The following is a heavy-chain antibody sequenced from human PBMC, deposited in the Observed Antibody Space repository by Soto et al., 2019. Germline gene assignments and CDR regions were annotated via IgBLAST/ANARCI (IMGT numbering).Heavy chain of an antibody. V-gene: IGHV3-7*03. J-gene: IGHJ4*02. Sequence: GGSLRLSCAASGFTFSSYWMSWVRQAPGKGLERVANIKQAGSEKYYVDSVKGRFTISRDNAKNSLYLQMNSLRAEDTAVYYCARLYYDFCSGYYTGYFDYEGQGTLVTVSS. CDR3: ARLYYDFCSGYYTGYFDY. D-gene: IGHD3-3*01. CDR1: GFTFSSYW. CDR2: IKQAGSEK.